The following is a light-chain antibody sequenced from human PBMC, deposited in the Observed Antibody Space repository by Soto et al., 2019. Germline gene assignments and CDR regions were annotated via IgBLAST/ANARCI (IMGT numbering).Light chain of an antibody. J-gene: IGLJ1*01. CDR2: HNT. CDR3: QSYDSDLTESHV. CDR1: SSNIGAGFD. V-gene: IGLV1-40*03. Sequence: SILTPPRSVSVSPSQTVTVSCTGSSSNIGAGFDVHWYQLVPGGAPRLLIYHNTNRPSGVPDRFSGSKSGASASLAITGLQAEDEADYYWQSYDSDLTESHVFGTGTNGNV.